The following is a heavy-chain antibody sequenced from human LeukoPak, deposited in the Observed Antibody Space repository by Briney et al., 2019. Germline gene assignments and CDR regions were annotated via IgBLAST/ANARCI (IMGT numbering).Heavy chain of an antibody. Sequence: SETLSLTRAVYGGSFSGYYWSWIRQPPGKGLEWIGEINHSGSTNYNPSLKSRVTISVDTSKNQFSLKLSSVTAADTAVYYCARGSLWFGELFRHYYYYYGMDVWGQGTTVTVSS. J-gene: IGHJ6*02. CDR3: ARGSLWFGELFRHYYYYYGMDV. CDR2: INHSGST. CDR1: GGSFSGYY. V-gene: IGHV4-34*01. D-gene: IGHD3-10*01.